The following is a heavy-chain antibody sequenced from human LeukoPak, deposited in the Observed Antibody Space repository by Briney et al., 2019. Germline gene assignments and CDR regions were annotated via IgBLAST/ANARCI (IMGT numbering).Heavy chain of an antibody. D-gene: IGHD5-18*01. J-gene: IGHJ4*02. Sequence: ASVKVSCKASGYTFTSYGISWVRQAPGQGLEWMGGIIPIFGTANYAQKLQGRVTITTDESTSTAYMELSSLRSEDTAVYYCARVGNPAGTDTAMVTGFDYRGQGTLVTVSS. CDR1: GYTFTSYG. V-gene: IGHV1-69*05. CDR3: ARVGNPAGTDTAMVTGFDY. CDR2: IIPIFGTA.